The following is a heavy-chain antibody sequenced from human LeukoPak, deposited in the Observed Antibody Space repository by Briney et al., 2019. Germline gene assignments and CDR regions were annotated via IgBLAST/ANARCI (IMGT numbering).Heavy chain of an antibody. CDR3: ATDYYDSSGSNGG. D-gene: IGHD3-22*01. Sequence: ASVKVSCKASGYTFTSYDINWVRQATGQGLEWMGWMNPNSGNTGYAQKFQGRVTMTRNTSISTAYMELSSLRSEDAAVYYCATDYYDSSGSNGGWGQGTLVTVSS. V-gene: IGHV1-8*01. CDR2: MNPNSGNT. J-gene: IGHJ4*02. CDR1: GYTFTSYD.